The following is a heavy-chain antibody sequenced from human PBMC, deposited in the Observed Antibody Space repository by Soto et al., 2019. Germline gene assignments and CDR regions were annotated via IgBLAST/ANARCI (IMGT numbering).Heavy chain of an antibody. D-gene: IGHD1-7*01. V-gene: IGHV3-23*01. CDR1: GFTFSSYG. CDR3: AKDRRAGGNYGFYSDF. J-gene: IGHJ4*02. Sequence: GGSLRLPCAASGFTFSSYGMTWVRQAPGKGLEWVSFSSATGAGTYYADSVKGRFTISRDNSKNTLYLQMTSLRADDTAVYYCAKDRRAGGNYGFYSDFWGQGALVTVSS. CDR2: SSATGAGT.